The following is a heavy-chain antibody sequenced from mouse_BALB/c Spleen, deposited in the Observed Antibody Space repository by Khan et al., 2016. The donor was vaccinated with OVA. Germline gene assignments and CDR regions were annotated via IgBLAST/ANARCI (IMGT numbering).Heavy chain of an antibody. D-gene: IGHD1-2*01. CDR3: ARRNYFGYTFAD. CDR2: ISPGSGDT. CDR1: GYTFTDYY. V-gene: IGHV1-77*01. J-gene: IGHJ3*01. Sequence: QVQLQQSGAELARPGASVKLSCKASGYTFTDYYINWVKQRTGQGLEWIGEISPGSGDTYYNERFKGKATLTADTSSSTAYMQLSSLTSEASAVYFCARRNYFGYTFADWGQGTLVTVSA.